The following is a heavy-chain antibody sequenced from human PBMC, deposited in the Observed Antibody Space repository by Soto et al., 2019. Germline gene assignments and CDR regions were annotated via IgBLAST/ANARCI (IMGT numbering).Heavy chain of an antibody. CDR1: GYTFTSYG. D-gene: IGHD3-3*01. CDR2: ISAYNGNT. CDR3: ARDAGVSGGLYY. V-gene: IGHV1-18*01. Sequence: QVQLVQSGAEVKKPGASVKVSCKASGYTFTSYGISWVRQSPGQGLEWMGWISAYNGNTNYAQKPQGRVTMTTDTSTSTAYMGLSRLRSGDTAFYYWARDAGVSGGLYYWGRGPRVTVSS. J-gene: IGHJ4*02.